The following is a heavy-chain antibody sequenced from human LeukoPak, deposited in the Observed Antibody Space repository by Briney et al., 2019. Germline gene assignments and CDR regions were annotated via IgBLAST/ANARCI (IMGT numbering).Heavy chain of an antibody. CDR3: ARDRDWAFDY. Sequence: GGSLRLSCEASGFTFSSYGMHWVRQAPGKGLEWVAFIRYDGSNKYYADSVKGRFTVSRDNSKNTLSLQMNSLRTEDTAVYYCARDRDWAFDYWGQGILVTVSS. CDR2: IRYDGSNK. J-gene: IGHJ4*02. D-gene: IGHD2-21*01. V-gene: IGHV3-30*02. CDR1: GFTFSSYG.